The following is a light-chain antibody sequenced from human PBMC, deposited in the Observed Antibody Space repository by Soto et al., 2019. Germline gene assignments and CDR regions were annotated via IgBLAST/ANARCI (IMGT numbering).Light chain of an antibody. CDR1: QSISNN. V-gene: IGKV3D-15*01. CDR3: QQYGSSPPELT. CDR2: GAS. Sequence: EIVMTQSPATMSVSPGERATLSCRASQSISNNLAWYQQKPGQAPRLLIYGASTRATGIPARFSGSGSGTDFTLTISSLQSEDFAVYYCQQYGSSPPELTFGGGTKVEIK. J-gene: IGKJ4*01.